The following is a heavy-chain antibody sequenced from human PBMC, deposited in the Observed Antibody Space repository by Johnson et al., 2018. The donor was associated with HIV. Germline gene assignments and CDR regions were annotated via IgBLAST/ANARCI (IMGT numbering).Heavy chain of an antibody. CDR3: AKTALLQRIWDAFDI. CDR1: GFTFSNAW. D-gene: IGHD3-10*01. J-gene: IGHJ3*02. Sequence: VQLVESGGGLVKPGGSLRLSCAASGFTFSNAWMSWVRQAPGKGLEWVGRIKSKTDGGTTDYAAPVKGRFTISRYDSKNTLYLQMNSLRAEDTALYYCAKTALLQRIWDAFDIWGQGTMVTVPS. V-gene: IGHV3-15*05. CDR2: IKSKTDGGTT.